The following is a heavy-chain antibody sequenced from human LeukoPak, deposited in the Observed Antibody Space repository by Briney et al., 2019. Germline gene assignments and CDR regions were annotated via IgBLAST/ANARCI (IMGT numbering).Heavy chain of an antibody. J-gene: IGHJ4*02. D-gene: IGHD6-13*01. Sequence: GSLRLSCAASGFTMSSMSWVRQARGKGLEWVSGISAGGGNTFYADSVKGRFTISRDDSKNTLYLQINGLRGEDTAVYYCAKVETAAAATLRGFDYWGQGTLVTVSS. CDR1: GFTMSS. CDR3: AKVETAAAATLRGFDY. CDR2: ISAGGGNT. V-gene: IGHV3-23*01.